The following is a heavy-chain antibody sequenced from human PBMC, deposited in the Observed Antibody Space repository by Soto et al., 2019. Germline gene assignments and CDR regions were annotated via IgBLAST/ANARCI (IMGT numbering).Heavy chain of an antibody. D-gene: IGHD3-22*01. CDR3: APDNYHNYGSYSYRGSCDY. Sequence: SXKVSFEATGYTXTGYYINVVRQAPEQGLEWRGWINPDSGGTNYAQKFQVRVTMTRDTSISTAYMELSSLRSDDTAVFYCAPDNYHNYGSYSYRGSCDYWGQGTLGTVSS. J-gene: IGHJ4*02. CDR2: INPDSGGT. V-gene: IGHV1-2*02. CDR1: GYTXTGYY.